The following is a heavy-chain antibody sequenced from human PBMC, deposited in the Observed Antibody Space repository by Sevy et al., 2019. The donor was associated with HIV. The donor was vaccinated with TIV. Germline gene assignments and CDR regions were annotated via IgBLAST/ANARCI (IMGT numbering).Heavy chain of an antibody. D-gene: IGHD3-10*01. V-gene: IGHV3-48*02. CDR1: GFTFSSYS. J-gene: IGHJ5*02. Sequence: GGSLRLSCAASGFTFSSYSMNWVRQAPGKGLEWVSYISSSSSTIYYADSVKGRFTISRDNAKNSLYLQMNRLRDEDTAVYYCAREVLEGSGSYYNNNWFDPWGQGTLVTVSS. CDR3: AREVLEGSGSYYNNNWFDP. CDR2: ISSSSSTI.